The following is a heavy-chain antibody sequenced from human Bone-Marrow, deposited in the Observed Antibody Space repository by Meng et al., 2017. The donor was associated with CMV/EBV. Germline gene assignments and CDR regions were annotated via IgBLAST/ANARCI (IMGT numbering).Heavy chain of an antibody. D-gene: IGHD3-22*01. J-gene: IGHJ4*02. V-gene: IGHV3-66*02. CDR2: FFSGGDR. CDR1: GFTVSSNY. Sequence: GGSLRLSCAASGFTVSSNYLTWIRQAPGKGLEWVSVFFSGGDRNYADSVKGRFTISRDNSKNTLFLQMNSLRTEDTAVYYCARDPPDHYDSSGYSNDYWGQGIRVTFSS. CDR3: ARDPPDHYDSSGYSNDY.